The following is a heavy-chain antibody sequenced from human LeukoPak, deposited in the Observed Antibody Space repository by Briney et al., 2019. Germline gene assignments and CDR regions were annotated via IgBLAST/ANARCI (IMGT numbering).Heavy chain of an antibody. Sequence: SETLSLTCTVSGGSISSYYWSWIRQPPGKGLEWIGYIYYSGSTNYNPSLKSRVTISVDTSKNQFSLKLSSVTAADTAVYYCAREGSSYDYVWGGYRPWAFDIWGQGTMVTVSS. CDR2: IYYSGST. J-gene: IGHJ3*02. V-gene: IGHV4-59*01. D-gene: IGHD3-16*02. CDR1: GGSISSYY. CDR3: AREGSSYDYVWGGYRPWAFDI.